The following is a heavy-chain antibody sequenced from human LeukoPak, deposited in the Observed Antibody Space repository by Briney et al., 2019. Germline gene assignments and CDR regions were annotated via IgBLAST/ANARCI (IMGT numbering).Heavy chain of an antibody. CDR1: GFTFSSYA. CDR3: AKDPQPPPYCSSTSCPVDY. D-gene: IGHD2-2*01. J-gene: IGHJ4*02. V-gene: IGHV3-23*01. Sequence: GGSLRLSCAASGFTFSSYAMSWVRQAPGKGLEWVSAISGSGGSTYYADSVKGRFTIFRDNSKNTLYLQMNSLRAEDTAVYYCAKDPQPPPYCSSTSCPVDYWGQGTLVTVSS. CDR2: ISGSGGST.